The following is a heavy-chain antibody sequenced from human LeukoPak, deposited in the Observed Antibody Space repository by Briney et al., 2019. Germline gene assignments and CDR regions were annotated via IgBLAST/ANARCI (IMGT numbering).Heavy chain of an antibody. D-gene: IGHD7-27*01. Sequence: SETLSLTCTVSGGSISRYYWSWIRQPPGKGLEWIGYIYYSGSTNYNPSLKSRVTISVDTSKNQFSLKLSSVTAADTAVYYCARSYGHWDYYFDYWGQGTLVTVSS. CDR2: IYYSGST. CDR1: GGSISRYY. CDR3: ARSYGHWDYYFDY. V-gene: IGHV4-59*01. J-gene: IGHJ4*02.